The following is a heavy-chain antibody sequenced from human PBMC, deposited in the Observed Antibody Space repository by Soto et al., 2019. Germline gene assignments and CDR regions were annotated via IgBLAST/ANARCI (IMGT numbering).Heavy chain of an antibody. D-gene: IGHD1-26*01. J-gene: IGHJ6*02. CDR3: ARDQRADSGSYYGYYYYGMDV. Sequence: ASVKVSCKASGYTFTSYDINWVRQATGQGLEWMGWMNPNSGNTGYAQKFQGRVTMTRNTSISTAYMELSSLRSEDTAVYYCARDQRADSGSYYGYYYYGMDVWGQGTTVTVSS. CDR1: GYTFTSYD. CDR2: MNPNSGNT. V-gene: IGHV1-8*01.